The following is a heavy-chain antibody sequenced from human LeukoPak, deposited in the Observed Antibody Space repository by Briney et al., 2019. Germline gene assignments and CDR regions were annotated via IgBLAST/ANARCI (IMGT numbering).Heavy chain of an antibody. D-gene: IGHD3/OR15-3a*01. CDR1: GFTFRSCW. Sequence: GGSLRLSCATSGFTFRSCWMNWIRQAPGQGLEWVANIKEDGSEKNYVDSVKGRFTISRDNAKNSLYLQMNSLRVEDTAVYYCARDPSSLRDSYDYWGQGTLVIVSS. J-gene: IGHJ4*02. CDR3: ARDPSSLRDSYDY. CDR2: IKEDGSEK. V-gene: IGHV3-7*01.